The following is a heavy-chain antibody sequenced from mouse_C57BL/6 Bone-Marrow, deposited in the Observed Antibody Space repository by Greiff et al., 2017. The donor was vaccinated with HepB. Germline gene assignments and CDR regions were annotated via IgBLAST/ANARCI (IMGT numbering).Heavy chain of an antibody. CDR3: AKNYGSSYVWFAD. J-gene: IGHJ3*01. CDR1: GFSLTSYG. Sequence: VQLQQSGPGLVQPSQSLSITCTVSGFSLTSYGVHWVRQSPGKGLEWLGVIWRGGSTDYNAAFMSRLSITKDNSKSQVFFKMNSLQADDTAIYYCAKNYGSSYVWFADWGQVTLVTVSA. D-gene: IGHD1-1*01. CDR2: IWRGGST. V-gene: IGHV2-5*01.